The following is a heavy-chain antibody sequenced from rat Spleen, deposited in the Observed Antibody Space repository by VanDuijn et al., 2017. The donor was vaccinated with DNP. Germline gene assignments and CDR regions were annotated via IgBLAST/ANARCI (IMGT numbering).Heavy chain of an antibody. Sequence: EVHLVESGGGLVQPGRSMKLSCAASGFIFSSYYMAWVRQAPTKGLEWVSSISNTGDHTYYSDSVKGRFTISRDNAKNTLYLQMDSLMSDVTATYYCARLGYYDGSFPYWFAYWGQGTLVTVSS. D-gene: IGHD1-12*03. CDR3: ARLGYYDGSFPYWFAY. CDR2: ISNTGDHT. J-gene: IGHJ3*01. V-gene: IGHV5-25*01. CDR1: GFIFSSYY.